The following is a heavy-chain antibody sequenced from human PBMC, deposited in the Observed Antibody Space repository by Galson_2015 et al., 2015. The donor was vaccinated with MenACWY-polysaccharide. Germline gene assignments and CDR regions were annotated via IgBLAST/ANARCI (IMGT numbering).Heavy chain of an antibody. CDR1: GYTFTGYY. V-gene: IGHV1-2*02. J-gene: IGHJ4*02. Sequence: SVKVSCKASGYTFTGYYIHWVRQAPGQGLQWMGWINPNSGGTKYAQKFQGRVTMTRDTSISTVYMELSRLRSDDTAVFYCARDSQGSGNYGYWGQGTLVIVSS. CDR2: INPNSGGT. CDR3: ARDSQGSGNYGY. D-gene: IGHD3-10*01.